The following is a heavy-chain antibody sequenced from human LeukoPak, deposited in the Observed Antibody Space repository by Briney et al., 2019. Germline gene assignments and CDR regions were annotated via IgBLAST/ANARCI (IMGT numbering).Heavy chain of an antibody. Sequence: GGSLILSCAASGFTVITNDMTWVRQAPGKGLEWVSVLYSDGNTKYADSVQGRFTIYRDNSKNTLYLEMNSLSPDDTAVYYCARGVEPLAANTLAYWGQGTLVTVSS. V-gene: IGHV3-53*01. CDR1: GFTVITND. CDR2: LYSDGNT. D-gene: IGHD1-14*01. CDR3: ARGVEPLAANTLAY. J-gene: IGHJ4*02.